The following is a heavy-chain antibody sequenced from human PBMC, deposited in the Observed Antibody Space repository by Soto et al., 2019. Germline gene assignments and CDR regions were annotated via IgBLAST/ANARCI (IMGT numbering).Heavy chain of an antibody. D-gene: IGHD5-18*01. CDR2: INSDGSST. CDR1: GFTFSSYW. CDR3: ARNTQNLDY. V-gene: IGHV3-74*01. J-gene: IGHJ4*02. Sequence: EVQLVESGGGLVQPGGSLRLSCAASGFTFSSYWMHWVRQAPGKGLVWVSRINSDGSSTSYADSVRGRFTISRDNAKNKQYQKKNSLRAEDTAVYYCARNTQNLDYWGQGTLVTVSS.